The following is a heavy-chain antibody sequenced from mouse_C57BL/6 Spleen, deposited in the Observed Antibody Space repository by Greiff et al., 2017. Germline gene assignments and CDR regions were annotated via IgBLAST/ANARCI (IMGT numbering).Heavy chain of an antibody. CDR3: ARTGYYGSNAMDY. J-gene: IGHJ4*01. V-gene: IGHV1-39*01. CDR1: GYSFTDYN. Sequence: VQLKESGPELVKPGASVKISCKASGYSFTDYNMNWVKQSTGKSLEWIGVIIPDCGTTSYNQKVKGKATLTVDQSSSTAYMQLNRLTSEETAVYYGARTGYYGSNAMDYWGQGTSVTVSS. D-gene: IGHD1-1*01. CDR2: IIPDCGTT.